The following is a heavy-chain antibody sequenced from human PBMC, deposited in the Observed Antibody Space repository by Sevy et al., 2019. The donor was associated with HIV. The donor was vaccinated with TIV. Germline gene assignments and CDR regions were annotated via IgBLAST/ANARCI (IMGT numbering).Heavy chain of an antibody. V-gene: IGHV3-7*03. CDR1: GFTFSTYW. CDR2: IKKDGSEK. Sequence: GGSLRLSCAASGFTFSTYWMSWVRQAPGKGLEWVANIKKDGSEKYYVDSVKGRFTISRHKAKNSLYLQMNSLRVEDTALYYCARDCSSTSCLWGLDVWGQGTSVTVSS. D-gene: IGHD2-2*01. CDR3: ARDCSSTSCLWGLDV. J-gene: IGHJ6*02.